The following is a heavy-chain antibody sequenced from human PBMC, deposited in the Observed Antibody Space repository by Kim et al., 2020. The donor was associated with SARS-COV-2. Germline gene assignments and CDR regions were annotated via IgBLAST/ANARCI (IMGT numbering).Heavy chain of an antibody. Sequence: SETLSLTCAVYGGSFSGYYWSWIRQPPGKGLEWIGEINHSGSTNYNPSLKSRVTISVDTSKNQFSLKLSSVTAADTAVYYCARWAHYGVRGVIYPKWTWNYSYYGMDVWGQGTTVTVSS. D-gene: IGHD3-10*01. CDR3: ARWAHYGVRGVIYPKWTWNYSYYGMDV. J-gene: IGHJ6*02. V-gene: IGHV4-34*01. CDR2: INHSGST. CDR1: GGSFSGYY.